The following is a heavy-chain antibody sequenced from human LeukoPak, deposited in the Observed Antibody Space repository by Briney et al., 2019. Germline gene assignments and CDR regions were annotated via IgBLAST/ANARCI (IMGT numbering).Heavy chain of an antibody. D-gene: IGHD2-15*01. Sequence: ASVKVSCKASGYTFTSYGISWVRQAPGQGLEWMGWISAYNGNTNYAQKLQGRVTMTTDTSTSTDYMELRSLRSDDTAVYYCARNSLGYCSGGSCYDYYMDVWGKGTTVTVSS. CDR2: ISAYNGNT. V-gene: IGHV1-18*01. J-gene: IGHJ6*03. CDR1: GYTFTSYG. CDR3: ARNSLGYCSGGSCYDYYMDV.